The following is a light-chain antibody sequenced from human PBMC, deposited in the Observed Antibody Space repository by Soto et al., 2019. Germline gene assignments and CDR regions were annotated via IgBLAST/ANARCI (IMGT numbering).Light chain of an antibody. J-gene: IGKJ2*01. V-gene: IGKV3-15*01. Sequence: EVVLTQSPATLSVSPGERVTLSCRASQRINSNLAWYQQKPGQAPRVLIYDASIRATGIPARFSGSGSGTEFTLTISSLQSEDFAVYYCQQYHNWLVETFGQGTTVDIK. CDR3: QQYHNWLVET. CDR1: QRINSN. CDR2: DAS.